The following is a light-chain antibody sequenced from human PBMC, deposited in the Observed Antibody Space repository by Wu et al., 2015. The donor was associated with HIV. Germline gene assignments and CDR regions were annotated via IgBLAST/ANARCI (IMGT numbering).Light chain of an antibody. J-gene: IGKJ3*01. CDR2: DAS. CDR3: QQRSTWPPHFT. Sequence: EIVLTQSPATLSLSPGERATLSCRASQSVDVYLAWYQQKPGQAPRLLIYDASNRATGIPTRFSGSGSGTDFTLTISSLEPEDFAIYYCQQRSTWPPHFTFGPGTRVD. CDR1: QSVDVY. V-gene: IGKV3-11*01.